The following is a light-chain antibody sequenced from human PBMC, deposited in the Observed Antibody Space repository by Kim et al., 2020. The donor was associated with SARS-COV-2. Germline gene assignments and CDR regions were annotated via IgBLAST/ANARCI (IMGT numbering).Light chain of an antibody. J-gene: IGKJ1*01. Sequence: SVGDRVTITCRASHSISNLLAWYQQKPGKAPTLLIYDASSLQGGVPSRFSGSGSGTEFTLTINSLQPDDFATYYCQQYSNYSPWTFGQGTKVDIK. CDR3: QQYSNYSPWT. V-gene: IGKV1-5*01. CDR2: DAS. CDR1: HSISNL.